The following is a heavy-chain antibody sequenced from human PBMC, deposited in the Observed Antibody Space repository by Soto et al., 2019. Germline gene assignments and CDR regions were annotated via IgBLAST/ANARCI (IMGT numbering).Heavy chain of an antibody. V-gene: IGHV4-59*01. D-gene: IGHD6-13*01. CDR1: GGSISSYY. J-gene: IGHJ6*02. CDR2: IYYSGST. Sequence: PSETLSLTCTVSGGSISSYYWSWIRQPPGKGLEWIGYIYYSGSTNYNPSLKSRVTISVDTSKNQFSLKLSSVTAADTAVYYCARSIAAASSYYYYYGMDVWGQGTTVTVSS. CDR3: ARSIAAASSYYYYYGMDV.